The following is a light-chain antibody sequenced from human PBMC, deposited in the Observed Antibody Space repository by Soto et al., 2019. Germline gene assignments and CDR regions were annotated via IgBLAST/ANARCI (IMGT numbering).Light chain of an antibody. CDR2: EVV. CDR1: SSDIGSHNL. CDR3: KSYAGSNTYV. Sequence: QSALTQPASVSGSPGQSITISCTGISSDIGSHNLVSWYQHHPGKAPRLIIYEVVQRPSGVPDRFSGSKSGNTASLTVSGLQAADEADYFCKSYAGSNTYVFGSGTKLTVL. J-gene: IGLJ1*01. V-gene: IGLV2-14*02.